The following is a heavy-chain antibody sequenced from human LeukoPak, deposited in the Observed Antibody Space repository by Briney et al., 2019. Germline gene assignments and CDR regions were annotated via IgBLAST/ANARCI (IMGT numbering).Heavy chain of an antibody. CDR1: AFTFSSYW. Sequence: PGGSLRLSCAASAFTFSSYWMHWVRQAPGKGLVWVSRINSDGSSTNYADSVKGRFTISRDNAKNTVFLQMDSLRAEDTAVYYCAKCGDSGCHLIDYWGQGTLVTVSS. V-gene: IGHV3-74*01. CDR3: AKCGDSGCHLIDY. D-gene: IGHD5-12*01. J-gene: IGHJ4*02. CDR2: INSDGSST.